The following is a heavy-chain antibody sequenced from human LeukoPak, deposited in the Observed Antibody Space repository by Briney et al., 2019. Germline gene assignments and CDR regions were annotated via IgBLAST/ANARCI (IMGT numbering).Heavy chain of an antibody. J-gene: IGHJ4*02. CDR1: GGSISSGGYS. CDR3: AREVATGYFDY. Sequence: SETLSLTRAVSGGSISSGGYSWSWIRQPPGKGLEWIGYIYHGGATYYNPSLKSRVTVSGDRSKNQFSLKLSSVTAADTAVYFCAREVATGYFDYCGQGTLVTVSS. V-gene: IGHV4-30-2*01. CDR2: IYHGGAT. D-gene: IGHD5-12*01.